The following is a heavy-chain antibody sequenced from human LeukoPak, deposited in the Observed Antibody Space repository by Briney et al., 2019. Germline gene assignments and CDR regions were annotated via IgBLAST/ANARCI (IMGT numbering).Heavy chain of an antibody. J-gene: IGHJ3*02. V-gene: IGHV3-7*01. CDR1: GFAFNSYW. D-gene: IGHD3-16*01. CDR2: IKQDGSEK. CDR3: VGGRHGAFDI. Sequence: PGGSLRLSCAASGFAFNSYWMSWVRQAPGKGLEWVANIKQDGSEKYYVDSVKGRFTISRDNAKNSLYLQMNSLRAEDTAVYYCVGGRHGAFDIWGQGTMVTVSS.